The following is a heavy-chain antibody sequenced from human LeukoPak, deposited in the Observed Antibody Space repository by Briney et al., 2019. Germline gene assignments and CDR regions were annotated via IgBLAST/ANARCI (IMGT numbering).Heavy chain of an antibody. CDR3: ARAGSIYGWFDY. V-gene: IGHV4-59*13. CDR1: GGSISTYS. J-gene: IGHJ4*02. CDR2: MYYSGTT. Sequence: SETLSLTCSVSGGSISTYSWSWIRLPPGKGLEWVGHMYYSGTTKYNPSLKSRVTKSVDTSKNQFSLRLSSVTAADTAVYFCARAGSIYGWFDYWGQGTLVTASS. D-gene: IGHD5-18*01.